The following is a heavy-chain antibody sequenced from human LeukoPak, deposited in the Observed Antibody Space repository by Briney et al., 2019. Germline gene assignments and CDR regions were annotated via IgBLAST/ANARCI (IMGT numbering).Heavy chain of an antibody. CDR3: ASSLSGYGDRFFDF. D-gene: IGHD2-21*02. CDR2: IYYSGST. Sequence: SETLSLTCIVSGGSISSYYWNWIRQPPGKGLEWIGYIYYSGSTNYNPSLKSRVTISIDTSRTQFPLRLSSVTAADTAAYYCASSLSGYGDRFFDFWGQGALVTVSS. CDR1: GGSISSYY. V-gene: IGHV4-59*08. J-gene: IGHJ4*02.